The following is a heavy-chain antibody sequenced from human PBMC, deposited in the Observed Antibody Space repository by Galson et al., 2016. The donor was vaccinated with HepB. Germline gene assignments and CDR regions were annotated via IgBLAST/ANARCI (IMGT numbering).Heavy chain of an antibody. CDR2: INPTGGSA. CDR1: GYIFSNYH. D-gene: IGHD1-26*01. J-gene: IGHJ5*02. CDR3: ARDNSGSRGPFAP. Sequence: SVKVSCKASGYIFSNYHIHWVRHVPGQGLEWMGRINPTGGSASYAKRFQGRVTMTRDPSTNTVYMELRSLRSEDTAVFFCARDNSGSRGPFAPWGRGTLVTVSS. V-gene: IGHV1-46*01.